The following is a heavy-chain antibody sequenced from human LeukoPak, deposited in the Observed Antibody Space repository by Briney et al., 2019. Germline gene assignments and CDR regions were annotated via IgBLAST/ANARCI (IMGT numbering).Heavy chain of an antibody. CDR1: QYSFTNYW. CDR3: ARKDSSSWYYIDY. Sequence: GESLKISCKGFQYSFTNYWIGWVRQMPGKGLEWMGFIYPDDSDTRYSPSFQGQVTISVDKSISTAYLQWRSLKALDTAIYFCARKDSSSWYYIDYWGQGTLVTVSS. D-gene: IGHD6-13*01. CDR2: IYPDDSDT. V-gene: IGHV5-51*01. J-gene: IGHJ4*02.